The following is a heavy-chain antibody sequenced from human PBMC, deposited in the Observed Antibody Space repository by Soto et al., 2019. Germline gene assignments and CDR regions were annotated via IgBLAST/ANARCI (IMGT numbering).Heavy chain of an antibody. V-gene: IGHV6-1*01. CDR3: ARGWYYDFWSVAVPGAHIDY. Sequence: SQTLSLTCAISGDSVSSNSAAWNWIRQSPSRGLEWLGRTYYRSKWYNDYAVSVKSRITINPDTSKNQFSLQLNSVTPEDTAVYYCARGWYYDFWSVAVPGAHIDYWGQGTQVTVSS. J-gene: IGHJ4*02. CDR2: TYYRSKWYN. D-gene: IGHD3-3*01. CDR1: GDSVSSNSAA.